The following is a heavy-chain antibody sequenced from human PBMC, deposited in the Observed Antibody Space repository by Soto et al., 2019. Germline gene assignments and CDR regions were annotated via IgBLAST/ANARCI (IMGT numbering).Heavy chain of an antibody. CDR2: AYYNGGT. D-gene: IGHD6-13*01. J-gene: IGHJ4*02. CDR1: GGSISSDY. CDR3: ARGPGYSTI. Sequence: SETLSLTCTVSGGSISSDYWSWIRQPPGKGLEWIGYAYYNGGTHYNPSLTSRVTISVDTSKKQFSLNLSSVTAADTAMYYCARGPGYSTIWGQGTLVTVSS. V-gene: IGHV4-59*01.